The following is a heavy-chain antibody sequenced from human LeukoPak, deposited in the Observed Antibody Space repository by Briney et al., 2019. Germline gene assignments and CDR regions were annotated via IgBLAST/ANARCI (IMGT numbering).Heavy chain of an antibody. CDR3: ARFSWYIDY. V-gene: IGHV4-59*01. CDR2: IYYSGST. J-gene: IGHJ4*02. CDR1: GGSFSGYY. Sequence: PSETLSLTCAVYGGSFSGYYWSWIRQPPGKGLEWIGYIYYSGSTNYNPSLKSRVTISVDTSKNQFSLKLTSMTAADTAVYYCARFSWYIDYWGQGILVTVSS.